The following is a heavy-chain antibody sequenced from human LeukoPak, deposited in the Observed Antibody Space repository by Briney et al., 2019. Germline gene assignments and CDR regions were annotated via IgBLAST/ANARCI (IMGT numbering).Heavy chain of an antibody. Sequence: GGSLRLSCAASGFTFSSYAMSWVRQAPGKGLEWVSAISGSGGSTYYADSVKGRFTISRDNSKNTLYLQMNSLRAEDTAVYYCARGEVYIVGATHFDYWGQGTLVTVSS. CDR2: ISGSGGST. CDR1: GFTFSSYA. V-gene: IGHV3-23*01. D-gene: IGHD1-26*01. J-gene: IGHJ4*02. CDR3: ARGEVYIVGATHFDY.